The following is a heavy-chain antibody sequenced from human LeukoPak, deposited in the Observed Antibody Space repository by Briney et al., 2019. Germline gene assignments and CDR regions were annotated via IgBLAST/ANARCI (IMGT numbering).Heavy chain of an antibody. Sequence: SVKVSCKASGYTFTSHDINWVRQATGQGLEWMGWMNPNSGNTGYAQKFQGRVTMTRNTSISTAYMELSSLRSEDTAVYYCARGNDGSGSYYMDVWGKGTTVTVSS. CDR1: GYTFTSHD. V-gene: IGHV1-8*01. D-gene: IGHD3-10*01. CDR2: MNPNSGNT. CDR3: ARGNDGSGSYYMDV. J-gene: IGHJ6*03.